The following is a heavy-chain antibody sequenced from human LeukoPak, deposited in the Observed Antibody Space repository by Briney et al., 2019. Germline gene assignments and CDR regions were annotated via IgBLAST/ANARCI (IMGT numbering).Heavy chain of an antibody. CDR1: GFTFSSYW. J-gene: IGHJ4*02. V-gene: IGHV3-74*01. CDR3: ASDYYDSSGHFNY. CDR2: INSDGSGT. Sequence: GGSLRLSCAASGFTFSSYWMHWVRQAPGKGLMWVSRINSDGSGTSYADSVKGRFTISRDNAKNTLCLQMNSLRAEDTAVYYCASDYYDSSGHFNYWGQGTLVTVSS. D-gene: IGHD3-22*01.